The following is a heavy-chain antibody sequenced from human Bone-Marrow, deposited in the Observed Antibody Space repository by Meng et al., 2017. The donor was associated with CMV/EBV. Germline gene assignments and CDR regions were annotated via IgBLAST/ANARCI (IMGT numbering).Heavy chain of an antibody. J-gene: IGHJ4*02. Sequence: ASVKVSCKASGYNFTSYGISWVRQAPGQGLEWMGWISDYDGNTNYAQKLQGRVNMTTDTSTRTAYLELRSLRSDDTAVYYCARDKCIAVRPSIDYWGQGTLVTVSS. CDR1: GYNFTSYG. D-gene: IGHD6-6*01. CDR2: ISDYDGNT. V-gene: IGHV1-18*01. CDR3: ARDKCIAVRPSIDY.